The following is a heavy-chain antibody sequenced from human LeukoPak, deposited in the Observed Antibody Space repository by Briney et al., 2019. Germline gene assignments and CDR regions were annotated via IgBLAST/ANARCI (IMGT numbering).Heavy chain of an antibody. CDR1: GGSISSYY. D-gene: IGHD2-21*01. J-gene: IGHJ3*02. CDR2: IYYSGST. Sequence: PSETLSLTCTVSGGSISSYYWSWIRQPPGKGLEWIGYIYYSGSTNYNPSLKSRVTISVDTSKNQFSLKLSSVTAADTAVYYCARHGRTTYCGGDCYSYAFDIWGQGTMVTVSS. V-gene: IGHV4-59*08. CDR3: ARHGRTTYCGGDCYSYAFDI.